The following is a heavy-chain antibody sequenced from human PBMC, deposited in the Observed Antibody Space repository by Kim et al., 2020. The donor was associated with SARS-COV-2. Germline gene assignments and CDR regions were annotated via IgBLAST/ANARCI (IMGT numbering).Heavy chain of an antibody. CDR1: GGSFSGYY. V-gene: IGHV4-34*01. D-gene: IGHD6-19*01. Sequence: SETLSLTCAVYGGSFSGYYWSWIRQPPGKGLEWIGEINHSGSTNYNPSLKSRVTISVDTSKNQFSLKLSSVTAADTAVYYCARALPTYSSGWYVPPWFDYWGQGTLVTVSS. J-gene: IGHJ4*02. CDR2: INHSGST. CDR3: ARALPTYSSGWYVPPWFDY.